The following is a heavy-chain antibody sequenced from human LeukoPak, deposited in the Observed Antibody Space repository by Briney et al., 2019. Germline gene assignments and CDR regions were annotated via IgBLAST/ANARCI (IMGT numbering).Heavy chain of an antibody. J-gene: IGHJ4*02. CDR2: IYSGGST. D-gene: IGHD3-16*01. CDR1: GFTVSSNY. V-gene: IGHV3-53*01. Sequence: GGSLRLSCAASGFTVSSNYMSWVRQAPGKGLEWVSVIYSGGSTYYADSVKGRFTISRDNSKNTLYLQMNSLRAEDTAVYYCARAKGGMAHPKGYFDYWGQGTLVTVSS. CDR3: ARAKGGMAHPKGYFDY.